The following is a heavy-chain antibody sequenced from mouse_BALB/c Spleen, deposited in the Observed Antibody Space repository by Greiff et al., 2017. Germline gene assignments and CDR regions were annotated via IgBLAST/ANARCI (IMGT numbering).Heavy chain of an antibody. CDR3: TRVGLGFDY. D-gene: IGHD4-1*01. CDR2: ISSGGSYT. V-gene: IGHV5-6-4*01. Sequence: DVQLVESGGGLVKPGGSLKLSCAASGFTFSSYTMSWVRQTPEKRLEWVATISSGGSYTYYPDSVKGRFTISRDNAKNTLYLQMSSLKSEDTAMYYCTRVGLGFDYWGQGTTLTVSS. CDR1: GFTFSSYT. J-gene: IGHJ2*01.